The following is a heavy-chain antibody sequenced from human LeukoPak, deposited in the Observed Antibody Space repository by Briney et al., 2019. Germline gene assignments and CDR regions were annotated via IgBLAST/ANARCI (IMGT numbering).Heavy chain of an antibody. CDR1: GGSISSYY. CDR3: ARVGGDYYGMDV. CDR2: IYYSGST. V-gene: IGHV4-59*01. D-gene: IGHD2-21*01. Sequence: SETLSLTCTVSGGSISSYYWSWLRQPPGKGLEWIGYIYYSGSTNYNPSLKRRVTITVDTSKNQFSLKLSSVTAADTAVYYCARVGGDYYGMDVWGQGTTVTVSS. J-gene: IGHJ6*02.